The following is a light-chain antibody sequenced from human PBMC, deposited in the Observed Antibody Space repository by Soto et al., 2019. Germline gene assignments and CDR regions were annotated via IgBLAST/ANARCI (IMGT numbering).Light chain of an antibody. V-gene: IGKV4-1*01. J-gene: IGKJ1*01. CDR2: WAS. CDR3: QQYFITPPT. CDR1: QSVLYSSNNKNY. Sequence: DIVMTQSPDSLAVSLGERATINCKSSQSVLYSSNNKNYLAWYQQKLGQPPKLLIYWASIRESGVPDRFSGSGSATEFSLTISGLQAGDVAVYYCQQYFITPPTFGQGTKVEIK.